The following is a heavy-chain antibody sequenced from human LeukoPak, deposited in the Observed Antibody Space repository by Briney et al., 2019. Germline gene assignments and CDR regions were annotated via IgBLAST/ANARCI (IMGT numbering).Heavy chain of an antibody. CDR1: GYSISSGYQ. CDR2: IYHSGSA. J-gene: IGHJ5*02. D-gene: IGHD2-2*01. Sequence: SETLSLTCGVSGYSISSGYQWAWIRQSPGRGLEWIGSIYHSGSAHYNPSLKSRVTISVETSKNQFSLNMYSVTAADMAVYYCARDPRWLTPDCTSTSCYENYFDPWGQGTLVTVSS. V-gene: IGHV4-38-2*02. CDR3: ARDPRWLTPDCTSTSCYENYFDP.